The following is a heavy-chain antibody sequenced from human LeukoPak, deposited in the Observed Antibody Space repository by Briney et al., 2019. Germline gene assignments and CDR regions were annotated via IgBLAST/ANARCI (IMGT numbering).Heavy chain of an antibody. V-gene: IGHV1-2*02. J-gene: IGHJ4*02. CDR2: INPNSGGT. CDR1: GYTFTSYY. CDR3: ARNKEGKSLDY. Sequence: ASVKVSSKASGYTFTSYYMHWVRQTPGQGLERMGWINPNSGGTNYAQKFQGSVPMTRDTSISTAYMELSRLRFDDTAVYYCARNKEGKSLDYWGQGTLVTVSS.